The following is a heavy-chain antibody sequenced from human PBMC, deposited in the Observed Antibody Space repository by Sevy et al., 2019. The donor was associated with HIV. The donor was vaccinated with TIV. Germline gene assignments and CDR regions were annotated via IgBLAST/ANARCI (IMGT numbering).Heavy chain of an antibody. CDR3: ARVSFSRRTFGVVKTPNNWFDP. J-gene: IGHJ5*02. CDR2: IYYSGST. CDR1: GGSVSSGSYY. V-gene: IGHV4-61*01. D-gene: IGHD3-3*01. Sequence: SETLSLTCTVSGGSVSSGSYYWSWIRQPPGKGLEWIGYIYYSGSTNYNPSLKSRVTISVDTSKNQFSLKLSPVTGADTAVYYCARVSFSRRTFGVVKTPNNWFDPWGQGTLVTVSS.